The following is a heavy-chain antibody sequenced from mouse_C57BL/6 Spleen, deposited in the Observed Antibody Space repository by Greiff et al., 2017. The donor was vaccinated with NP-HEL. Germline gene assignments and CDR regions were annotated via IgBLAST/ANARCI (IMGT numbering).Heavy chain of an antibody. J-gene: IGHJ4*01. Sequence: VQLVESGAELVKPGASVKMSCKASGYTFTSYWITWVKQRPGQGLEWIGDIYPGSGSTNYNEKFKSKATLTVDTSSSTAYMQLSSLTSEDSAVYYCARLAYGSHYAMDYWGQGTSVTVSS. CDR1: GYTFTSYW. CDR2: IYPGSGST. V-gene: IGHV1-55*01. CDR3: ARLAYGSHYAMDY. D-gene: IGHD1-1*01.